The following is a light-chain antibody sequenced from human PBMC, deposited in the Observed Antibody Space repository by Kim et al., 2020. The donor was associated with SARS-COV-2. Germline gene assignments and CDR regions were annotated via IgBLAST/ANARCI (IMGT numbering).Light chain of an antibody. Sequence: VSPGQTASITCSGDKLGDKYACWYQQMPGQSPVLVIYQDGKRPSGIPERFSGSNSGNTATLTISGTQAVDEADYYCQAWDTGTVVFGGGTQLTVL. CDR3: QAWDTGTVV. CDR2: QDG. J-gene: IGLJ2*01. V-gene: IGLV3-1*01. CDR1: KLGDKY.